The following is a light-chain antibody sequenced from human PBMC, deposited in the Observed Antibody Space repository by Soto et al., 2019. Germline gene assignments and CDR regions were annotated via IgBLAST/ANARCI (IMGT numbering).Light chain of an antibody. CDR1: HIFIIY. CDR3: QQYGSSGT. Sequence: ESVLKHSPATLSFSKGEIATLSFSASHIFIIYLAWYQQKPGQAPRLLIYDESNRATGIQARFSGSGSGTDFTLTISRLEPEDFAVYYCQQYGSSGTFGQGTKVDIK. J-gene: IGKJ1*01. V-gene: IGKV3-11*01. CDR2: DES.